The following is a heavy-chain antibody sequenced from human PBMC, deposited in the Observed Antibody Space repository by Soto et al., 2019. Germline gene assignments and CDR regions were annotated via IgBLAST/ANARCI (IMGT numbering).Heavy chain of an antibody. V-gene: IGHV4-31*03. D-gene: IGHD3-9*01. CDR3: ARAASLRGYYYGMDV. J-gene: IGHJ6*02. Sequence: SETLSLTCTVSGGSISSGGYYWSWIRQHPGKGLEWIGYIYYSGSTYYNPSLKSRVTISVDTSKNQFSLKLSSVTAADTAVYYCARAASLRGYYYGMDVWGQGTTGTVSS. CDR1: GGSISSGGYY. CDR2: IYYSGST.